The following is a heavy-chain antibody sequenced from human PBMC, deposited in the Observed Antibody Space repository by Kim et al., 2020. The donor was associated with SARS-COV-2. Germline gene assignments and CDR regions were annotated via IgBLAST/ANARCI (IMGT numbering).Heavy chain of an antibody. J-gene: IGHJ5*02. D-gene: IGHD2-2*01. CDR2: ISPSNGDT. CDR3: ARAWGDIVVEPATLPCVTCQPDTGAFDP. CDR1: GYTFTSFG. Sequence: ASVKVSCKASGYTFTSFGITWVRQAPGQGLEWIGWISPSNGDTNYAQKFQGRVTMTTDTSTSTAYMELRSLRSDDTAVYYCARAWGDIVVEPATLPCVTCQPDTGAFDPWGQGTLVTVSP. V-gene: IGHV1-18*01.